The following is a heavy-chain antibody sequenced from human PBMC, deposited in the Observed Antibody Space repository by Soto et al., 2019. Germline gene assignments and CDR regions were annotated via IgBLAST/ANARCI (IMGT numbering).Heavy chain of an antibody. V-gene: IGHV3-74*01. CDR2: INFDGTTT. D-gene: IGHD5-12*01. J-gene: IGHJ4*02. CDR1: GFTFNSYW. CDR3: ARGGFRQWLLDY. Sequence: EVQLVECGGGLVQPGRSLRLSCAASGFTFNSYWIHWVRQAPGKGLVWVSRINFDGTTTNYADSVKGRFTISRDNAKNTLYLQMNSLRDEDTAVYYCARGGFRQWLLDYWGQGSLVTVSS.